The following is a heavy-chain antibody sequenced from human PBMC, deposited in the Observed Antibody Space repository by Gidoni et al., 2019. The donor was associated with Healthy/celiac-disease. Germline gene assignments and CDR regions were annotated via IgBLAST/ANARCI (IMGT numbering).Heavy chain of an antibody. CDR1: GFHSSSYG. CDR2: ISYDGSNK. CDR3: AKDQYYDFWSGYSLDY. Sequence: QVQLVESGGGVVQPGRSLRLSCAASGFHSSSYGMHWARQAPGKGLEWVAVISYDGSNKYYADTVKGRFTISRDNSKNTLYLQMNSLRAEDTAVYYCAKDQYYDFWSGYSLDYWGQGTLVTVSS. J-gene: IGHJ4*02. D-gene: IGHD3-3*01. V-gene: IGHV3-30*18.